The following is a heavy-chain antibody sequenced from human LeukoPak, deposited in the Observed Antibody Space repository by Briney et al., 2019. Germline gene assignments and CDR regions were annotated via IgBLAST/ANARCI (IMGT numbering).Heavy chain of an antibody. V-gene: IGHV4-30-4*02. CDR2: IYYSGST. J-gene: IGHJ5*02. CDR1: GGSISSGDYY. CDR3: ARDSKPYYYDSSGYYYNWFDP. Sequence: SETLSLTCTVSGGSISSGDYYWSWIRQPPGNGLEWIGYIYYSGSTYYNPSLKSRVTISVDTSKNQFSLKLSSVTAADTAVYYCARDSKPYYYDSSGYYYNWFDPWGQGTLVTVSS. D-gene: IGHD3-22*01.